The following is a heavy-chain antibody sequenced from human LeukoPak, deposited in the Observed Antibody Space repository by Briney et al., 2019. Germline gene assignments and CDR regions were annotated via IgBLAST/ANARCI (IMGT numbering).Heavy chain of an antibody. CDR2: IWYDGSNK. D-gene: IGHD5-18*01. J-gene: IGHJ6*03. CDR1: GFTFSSSG. V-gene: IGHV3-33*06. Sequence: GGSLRLSCAASGFTFSSSGMHWVRQAPGKGLEWVAVIWYDGSNKYYADSVKGRFTISRDNSKNTLYLQMNSLRAEDTAVYYCAKGGYSYNYYYMDVWGKGTTVTVSS. CDR3: AKGGYSYNYYYMDV.